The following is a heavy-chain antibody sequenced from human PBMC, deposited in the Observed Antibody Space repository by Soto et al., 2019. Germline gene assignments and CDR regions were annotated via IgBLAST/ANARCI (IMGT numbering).Heavy chain of an antibody. CDR1: GGSFSGYY. CDR2: INHSGST. CDR3: ARVEYNWNYVSYYYGMDV. D-gene: IGHD1-7*01. V-gene: IGHV4-34*01. J-gene: IGHJ6*02. Sequence: PSETLSLTCAVYGGSFSGYYWSWIRQPPGKGLEWIGEINHSGSTNYNPSLKSRVTISVDTSKNQFSLKLSSVTAADTAVYYCARVEYNWNYVSYYYGMDVWGQGTTVTV.